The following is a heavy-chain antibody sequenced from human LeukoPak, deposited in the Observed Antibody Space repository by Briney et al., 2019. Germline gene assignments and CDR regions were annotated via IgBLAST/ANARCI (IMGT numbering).Heavy chain of an antibody. D-gene: IGHD3-10*01. J-gene: IGHJ4*02. CDR3: ARGGSGSYYDYYFDY. Sequence: SETLSLTCAVSGYSISSGYYWGWIRQPPGKGLEWIGSIYHSGSTYYNPSLKRRVTISVDTSKNQFSLKLSPVTAADTAVYYCARGGSGSYYDYYFDYWGQGTLVTVSS. CDR2: IYHSGST. V-gene: IGHV4-38-2*01. CDR1: GYSISSGYY.